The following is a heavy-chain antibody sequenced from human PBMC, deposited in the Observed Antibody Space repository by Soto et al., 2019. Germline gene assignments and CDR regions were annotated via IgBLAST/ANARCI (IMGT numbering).Heavy chain of an antibody. V-gene: IGHV5-51*01. CDR1: GISFYHSW. D-gene: IGHD6-19*01. J-gene: IGHJ4*02. CDR3: GRHRGIMSNSGPVDF. Sequence: PWESLTISCTCSGISFYHSWIVWVRQKPGKGLEWMGIIYPDDSDTRYNPSFQGHVTMSADKSINTAYLQWSSLKASDTAMYYCGRHRGIMSNSGPVDFWGQGTLVTVSS. CDR2: IYPDDSDT.